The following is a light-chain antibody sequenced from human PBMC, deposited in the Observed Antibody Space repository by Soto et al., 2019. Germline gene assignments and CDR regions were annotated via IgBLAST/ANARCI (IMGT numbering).Light chain of an antibody. J-gene: IGKJ1*01. CDR3: QQYGSSGT. Sequence: IVLTQSPGTLSLSPGDRATLSCRASQSVSSSYLAWYQQKPGQAPGLLIYGASNRATGIPDRFSGSGSGTDFTLTISRLEPEDFAVYYCQQYGSSGTFGQGTKVDIK. CDR2: GAS. CDR1: QSVSSSY. V-gene: IGKV3-20*01.